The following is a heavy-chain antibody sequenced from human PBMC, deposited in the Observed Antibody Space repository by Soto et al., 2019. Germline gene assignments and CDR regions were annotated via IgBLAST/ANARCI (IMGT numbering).Heavy chain of an antibody. D-gene: IGHD3-22*01. V-gene: IGHV4-39*01. CDR2: IYYSGST. Sequence: PSETQSLTYTVSGGSISSSSDYWGWIRQPPGKGLEWIGSIYYSGSTYYNPSLKSRVTISVDTSKNQFSLKLSSVTAADTAVYYCARRLYYDSSGFEGGGMDVWGQGTTVTVSS. CDR3: ARRLYYDSSGFEGGGMDV. J-gene: IGHJ6*02. CDR1: GGSISSSSDY.